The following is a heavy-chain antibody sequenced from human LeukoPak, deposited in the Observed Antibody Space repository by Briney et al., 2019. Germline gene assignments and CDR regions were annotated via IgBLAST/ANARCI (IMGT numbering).Heavy chain of an antibody. J-gene: IGHJ4*02. Sequence: SGGSLRLSCAASGFTFSNYAMHWVRQAPGKGLEWVAFIRHDGSNKYYADSVKGRFTISRDNSKNTLYLQMNSLRAEDAAVYYCAKDTRGDYGWDFDYWGQGTLVTVSS. D-gene: IGHD3-10*01. V-gene: IGHV3-30*02. CDR1: GFTFSNYA. CDR3: AKDTRGDYGWDFDY. CDR2: IRHDGSNK.